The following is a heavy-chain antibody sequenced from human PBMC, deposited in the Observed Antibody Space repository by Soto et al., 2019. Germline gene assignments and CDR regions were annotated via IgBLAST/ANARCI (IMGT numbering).Heavy chain of an antibody. D-gene: IGHD1-1*01. CDR1: GYSFTSYW. J-gene: IGHJ6*03. Sequence: GESLKISCMGSGYSFTSYWIGWVRQMPGKGLEWMGIIYPGDSDTRYSPSFQGQVTISADKSISTAYLQWSSLKASDTAMYYCARFGGTGTSYYYYYYMDVWGKGTTVTVSS. CDR2: IYPGDSDT. V-gene: IGHV5-51*01. CDR3: ARFGGTGTSYYYYYYMDV.